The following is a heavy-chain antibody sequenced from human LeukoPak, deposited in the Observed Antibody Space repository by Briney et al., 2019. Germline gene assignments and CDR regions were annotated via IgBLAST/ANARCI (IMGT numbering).Heavy chain of an antibody. CDR2: IWYDGSNK. J-gene: IGHJ6*03. D-gene: IGHD1-1*01. V-gene: IGHV3-33*06. Sequence: PGRSLRLSCAASGFTFSSYGMHWVRQAPGTGLERVAVIWYDGSNKYYADSVKGRFTISRDNSKNTLYLHMNSLRAEDTAVYYCAKASTTPAYYYYMDVWGKGTTVTVSS. CDR1: GFTFSSYG. CDR3: AKASTTPAYYYYMDV.